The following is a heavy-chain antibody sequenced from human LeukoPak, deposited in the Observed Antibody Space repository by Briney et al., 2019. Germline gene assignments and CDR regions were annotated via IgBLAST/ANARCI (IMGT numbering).Heavy chain of an antibody. D-gene: IGHD5-24*01. J-gene: IGHJ3*02. CDR1: GFTVSSNY. CDR3: ARWEMATTVAAFDI. CDR2: IYSGGST. V-gene: IGHV3-53*01. Sequence: GGSLRLSCAASGFTVSSNYMSWVRQAPGKGLEWVSVIYSGGSTYYADSVKGRFTISRDNSKNTLYLQMNSLRAEDTAVYYCARWEMATTVAAFDIWGQGTMVTVSS.